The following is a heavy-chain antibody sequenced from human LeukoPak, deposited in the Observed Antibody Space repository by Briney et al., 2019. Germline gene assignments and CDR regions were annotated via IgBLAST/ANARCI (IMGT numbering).Heavy chain of an antibody. CDR1: GFTFSSYA. J-gene: IGHJ4*02. V-gene: IGHV3-23*01. Sequence: GGSLRLSCAASGFTFSSYAMSWVRQAPGKGLEWVSAISGSGGSTYYADSVKGRFTISRDNSKNTLYLQMNSLRAEDTAVYYCARALSVAYFDWLALYFDYWGQGTLVTVSS. D-gene: IGHD3-9*01. CDR2: ISGSGGST. CDR3: ARALSVAYFDWLALYFDY.